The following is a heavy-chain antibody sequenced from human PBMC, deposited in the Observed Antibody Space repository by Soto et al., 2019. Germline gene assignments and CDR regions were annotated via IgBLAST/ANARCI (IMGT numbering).Heavy chain of an antibody. CDR1: GGTFSSYS. D-gene: IGHD6-19*01. CDR3: ASPCPLAVAGDVEYFQL. CDR2: IISIFGTA. J-gene: IGHJ1*01. V-gene: IGHV1-69*13. Sequence: SVPVSCQASGGTFSSYSISWVRQAPGHGLEWMGGIISIFGTANYAQKFQGRVTHTPDESTSTAYMSLRKLCSEDTAVYYCASPCPLAVAGDVEYFQLWGQGTLVTVSS.